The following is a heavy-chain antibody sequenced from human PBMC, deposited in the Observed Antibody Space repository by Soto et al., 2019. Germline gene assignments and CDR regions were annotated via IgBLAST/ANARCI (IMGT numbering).Heavy chain of an antibody. J-gene: IGHJ6*02. CDR1: GGTFSSNS. D-gene: IGHD3-16*01. CDR3: ARAVLSSSRPSYYEYGMDV. V-gene: IGHV1-69*06. Sequence: QVQLVQSGAEVKRPGSSVKVSCKASGGTFSSNSINWVRQAPGQGLEWMGSIIPLFGTTDYAQNFRGRVTISADNFTNTAYMELSILRSEDTAVYFCARAVLSSSRPSYYEYGMDVWGQGTTVTVSS. CDR2: IIPLFGTT.